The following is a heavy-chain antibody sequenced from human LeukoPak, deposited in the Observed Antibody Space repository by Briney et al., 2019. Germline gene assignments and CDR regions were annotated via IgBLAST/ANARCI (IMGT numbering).Heavy chain of an antibody. Sequence: ASVKVSCKASGGTFSSYAISWVRQAPGQGLEWMGGIIPIFGTANYAQKFQGRVTITADESTSTAYMELSSLRSEDTAVYYCVRDGVGAPPFDYWGQGALVTVSS. D-gene: IGHD1-26*01. V-gene: IGHV1-69*13. CDR3: VRDGVGAPPFDY. CDR1: GGTFSSYA. J-gene: IGHJ4*02. CDR2: IIPIFGTA.